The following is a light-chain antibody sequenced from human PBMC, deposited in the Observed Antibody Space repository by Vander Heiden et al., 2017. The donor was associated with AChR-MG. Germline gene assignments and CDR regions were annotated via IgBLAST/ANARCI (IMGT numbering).Light chain of an antibody. Sequence: SALTQPASVSGSPGQSITISCTGTSSDVGSSNLVSWYQQHPGKAPQLMIYEGSKRPSGVSNRFSGSKSGNTASLTISGLQAEDEADYYCCSYAGSDTYVFGTGTKVTVL. CDR2: EGS. J-gene: IGLJ1*01. CDR1: SSDVGSSNL. V-gene: IGLV2-23*01. CDR3: CSYAGSDTYV.